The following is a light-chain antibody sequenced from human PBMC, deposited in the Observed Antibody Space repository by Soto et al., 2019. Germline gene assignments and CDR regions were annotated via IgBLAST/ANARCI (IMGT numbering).Light chain of an antibody. CDR3: QQYKNWPALYT. CDR1: QSISTK. V-gene: IGKV3D-15*01. J-gene: IGKJ2*01. Sequence: EIVLTQSPATLSVSPGETATLSSSASQSISTKLAWHQQKPGQAPRLLVYGPSTRATGIPARFSGNGSGTEFTFAITGLQSEDCAVYYCQQYKNWPALYTFCQGTKLEIK. CDR2: GPS.